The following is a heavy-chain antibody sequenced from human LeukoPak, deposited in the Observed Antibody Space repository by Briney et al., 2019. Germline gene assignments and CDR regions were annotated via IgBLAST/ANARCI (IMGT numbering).Heavy chain of an antibody. V-gene: IGHV4-4*02. Sequence: SETLSLTCAVFDDSIYTNKWWSWVRQPPGKGLEWIGEVSQTGTTYYDPSLTGRITISVDRSRNQFSLTLRSATAADTGVYYCASHMAVPGTRGFDDWGQGIPDTVSS. CDR1: DDSIYTNKW. J-gene: IGHJ4*02. D-gene: IGHD6-19*01. CDR3: ASHMAVPGTRGFDD. CDR2: VSQTGTT.